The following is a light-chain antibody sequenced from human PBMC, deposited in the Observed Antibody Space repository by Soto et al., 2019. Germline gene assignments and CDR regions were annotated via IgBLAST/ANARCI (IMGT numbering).Light chain of an antibody. CDR2: DVS. CDR3: SSYTSSSLYV. CDR1: SSDVGGYIY. J-gene: IGLJ1*01. Sequence: QSVLTQPASVSGSPGQSITISCTGTSSDVGGYIYVSWYQQHPGKAPKLMIYDVSNRPSGASNRFSGSKSGNTASLTISGLQAEDEADYYCSSYTSSSLYVFGTGTKLTVL. V-gene: IGLV2-14*01.